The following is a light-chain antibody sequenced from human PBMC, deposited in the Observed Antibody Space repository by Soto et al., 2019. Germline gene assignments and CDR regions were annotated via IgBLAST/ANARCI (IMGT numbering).Light chain of an antibody. CDR3: QQYGSSGT. CDR2: GAS. CDR1: QSVGGS. Sequence: ETVLPQSPGTLSLSPGERPTPPFRASQSVGGSLAWYQQKPGQAPRLLIYGASNRATGIPDRFSGSGSGTDFTLTISRLEPEDFAVYYCQQYGSSGTFGQGTKVDIK. V-gene: IGKV3-20*01. J-gene: IGKJ1*01.